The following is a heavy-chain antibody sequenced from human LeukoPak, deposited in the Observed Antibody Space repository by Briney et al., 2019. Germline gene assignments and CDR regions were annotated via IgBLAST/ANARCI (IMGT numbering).Heavy chain of an antibody. J-gene: IGHJ6*02. V-gene: IGHV4-28*03. CDR2: IYYTGST. Sequence: SETLSLTCAVSGYSISTSNWWGWIRQSPGKGLDWIGYIYYTGSTYYNPSLKSRVTMSVDTSKNQFSLRLSSVTAADTAVYFCARECGVFCPFGMDVWGQGATVTVSS. CDR1: GYSISTSNW. D-gene: IGHD2-21*01. CDR3: ARECGVFCPFGMDV.